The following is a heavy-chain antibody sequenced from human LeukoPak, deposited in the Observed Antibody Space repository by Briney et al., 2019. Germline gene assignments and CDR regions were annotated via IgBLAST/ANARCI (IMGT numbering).Heavy chain of an antibody. V-gene: IGHV1-2*06. CDR1: GYTFTGYY. Sequence: ASVKVSCKASGYTFTGYYMHWVRQAPGQGLEWMGRINPNNGATNYAQKLQGRVTITGDTSISTAYMELSSLRSDDTAVYYCARSDEYSSSSRHYGMDVWGQGTTVTVSS. D-gene: IGHD6-6*01. J-gene: IGHJ6*02. CDR2: INPNNGAT. CDR3: ARSDEYSSSSRHYGMDV.